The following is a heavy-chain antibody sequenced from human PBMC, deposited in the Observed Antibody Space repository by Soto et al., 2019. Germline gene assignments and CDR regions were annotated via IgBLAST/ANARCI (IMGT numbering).Heavy chain of an antibody. CDR1: GASISGFY. V-gene: IGHV4-4*07. J-gene: IGHJ5*02. CDR2: IYATGTT. CDR3: VRDGTKTLRDSFDP. D-gene: IGHD1-1*01. Sequence: SETLSLTCTVSGASISGFYWSWIRKSAGKGLEWIGRIYATGTTDYNPSLKSRVMMSVDTSKKQFSLKLRPVTAADTAVYYCVRDGTKTLRDSFDPWGQGISVTVSS.